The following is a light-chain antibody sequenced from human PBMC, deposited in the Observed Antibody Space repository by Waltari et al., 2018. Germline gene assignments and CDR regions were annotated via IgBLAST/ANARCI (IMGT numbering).Light chain of an antibody. V-gene: IGLV3-19*01. CDR2: DQN. CDR3: HSRDASGVGGA. J-gene: IGLJ2*01. CDR1: SLRSFH. Sequence: TQDPAVSVAVGQTVRITCQGDSLRSFHASWYQQRPGQAPKLLIYDQNNRPSGGPGRFSGSSSDNTASLTITGAQAEEEAYYYCHSRDASGVGGAFGGGTKLTVL.